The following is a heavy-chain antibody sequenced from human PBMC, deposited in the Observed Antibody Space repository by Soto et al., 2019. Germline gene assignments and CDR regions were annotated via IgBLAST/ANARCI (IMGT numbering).Heavy chain of an antibody. CDR2: INPSGGST. J-gene: IGHJ6*02. CDR3: ARGPYSSSWYHRGVGGGHYGMDV. V-gene: IGHV1-46*01. CDR1: GYTFTSYY. D-gene: IGHD6-13*01. Sequence: ASVKVSCKASGYTFTSYYMHWVRQAPGQGLEWMGIINPSGGSTSYAQKFQGRVTKTRDTSTSTVYMELSSLRSEDTAVYYCARGPYSSSWYHRGVGGGHYGMDVWGQGTTVTVSS.